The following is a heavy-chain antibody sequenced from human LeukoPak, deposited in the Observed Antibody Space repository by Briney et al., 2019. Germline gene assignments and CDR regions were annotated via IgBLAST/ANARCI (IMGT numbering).Heavy chain of an antibody. CDR1: GYTFTSYD. V-gene: IGHV1-8*03. Sequence: GASVKVSCKASGYTFTSYDINWVRQATGQGLEWMGWMNPNSGNTGYAQKFQGRVTITRNTSISTAYMELSRLRSDDTAVYYCARARAAAVSAFDFWGQGTMVTVSS. J-gene: IGHJ3*01. D-gene: IGHD6-25*01. CDR3: ARARAAAVSAFDF. CDR2: MNPNSGNT.